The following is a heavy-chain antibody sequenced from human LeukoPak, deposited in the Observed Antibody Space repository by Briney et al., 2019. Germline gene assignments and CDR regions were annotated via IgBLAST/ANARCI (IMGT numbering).Heavy chain of an antibody. CDR2: IIPIFGTA. CDR1: GGTFSSYA. Sequence: ASVKVSCKASGGTFSSYAISWVRQAPGQGLEWMGGIIPIFGTANYAQKFQGRVTITADESTSTAYMELSSLRSEDTAVYYCARSALGLRLEYYYYGMDVWGQGTTVTVSS. CDR3: ARSALGLRLEYYYYGMDV. J-gene: IGHJ6*02. D-gene: IGHD4-17*01. V-gene: IGHV1-69*13.